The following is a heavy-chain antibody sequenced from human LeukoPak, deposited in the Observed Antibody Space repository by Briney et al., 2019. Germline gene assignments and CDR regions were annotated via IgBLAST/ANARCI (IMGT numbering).Heavy chain of an antibody. CDR3: LYDFGSY. CDR2: IRGKPYRGTT. D-gene: IGHD3-3*01. J-gene: IGHJ4*02. CDR1: RFSLDDYD. Sequence: GRSLRLSRTTSRFSLDDYDLSGVRQAPAKGLEWVGFIRGKPYRGTTEYAASVEGRDTISRDDFKSIAYLQMNTLKSEDTGVYYWLYDFGSYWGQGTLVTVSS. V-gene: IGHV3-49*04.